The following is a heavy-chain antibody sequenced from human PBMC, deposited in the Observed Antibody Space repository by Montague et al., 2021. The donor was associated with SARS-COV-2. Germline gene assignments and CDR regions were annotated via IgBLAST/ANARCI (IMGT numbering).Heavy chain of an antibody. J-gene: IGHJ3*02. CDR1: GGSISNHY. V-gene: IGHV4-59*11. D-gene: IGHD3-10*01. Sequence: SETLSLTCTVSGGSISNHYWSWIRQPPGKGLEWIAFYSGSTNSNPSLKSRVPISVYTSKNQFSLKLSSVTAADTAVYYCSSYGSGTTDDAFDIWGQGTMVTVSS. CDR2: FYSGST. CDR3: SSYGSGTTDDAFDI.